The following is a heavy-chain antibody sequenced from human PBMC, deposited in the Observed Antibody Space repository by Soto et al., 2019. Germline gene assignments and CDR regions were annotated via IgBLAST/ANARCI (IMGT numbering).Heavy chain of an antibody. CDR1: GFTFDDYA. V-gene: IGHV3-9*01. CDR3: AKDNVDTAMVTGETMGYFQH. J-gene: IGHJ1*01. Sequence: PGGSLRLSCAASGFTFDDYAMHWVRQAPGKGLEWVSGISWNSGSIGYADSVKGRFTISRDNAKNSLYLQMNSLRAEDTALYYCAKDNVDTAMVTGETMGYFQHWGQGTLVTVSS. D-gene: IGHD5-18*01. CDR2: ISWNSGSI.